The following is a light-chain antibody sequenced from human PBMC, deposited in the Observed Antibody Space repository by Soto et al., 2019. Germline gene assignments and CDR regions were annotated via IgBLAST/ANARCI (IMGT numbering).Light chain of an antibody. V-gene: IGKV1-5*03. CDR1: QDIGTW. Sequence: DIQMTQSPSTLSASVGDRVTITCRASQDIGTWLAWYQQKPEKAPKVLIYRASHLESGVPSRFSGSGSGTDFTLTISCLQSEDFATYYCQKYNSAPWTFGQGTKVDIK. CDR3: QKYNSAPWT. J-gene: IGKJ1*01. CDR2: RAS.